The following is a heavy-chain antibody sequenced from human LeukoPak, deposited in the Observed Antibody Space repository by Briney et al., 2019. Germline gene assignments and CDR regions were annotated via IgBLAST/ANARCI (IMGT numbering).Heavy chain of an antibody. CDR3: ARDSSSWYEGGNWFDP. D-gene: IGHD6-13*01. CDR1: GYTFTSYG. Sequence: ASVKVSCKASGYTFTSYGISWVRQAPGQGLEWMGWISAYNGNTNYAQKLQGRVTMTTDTSTSTAYMELGSLRSDDTAVYYCARDSSSWYEGGNWFDPWGQGTLVTVSS. CDR2: ISAYNGNT. V-gene: IGHV1-18*01. J-gene: IGHJ5*02.